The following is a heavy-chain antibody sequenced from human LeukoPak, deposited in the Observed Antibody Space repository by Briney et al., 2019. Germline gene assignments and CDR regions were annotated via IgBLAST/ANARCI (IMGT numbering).Heavy chain of an antibody. CDR2: INHSGST. Sequence: SETLSLTCAVYGGSFSGYYWSWIRQPPGKGLEWIGEINHSGSTNYNPSLKSRVTISVDTSKNQFSLRLSSVTAADTAVYYCARGGYSYGFKAFDIWGQGTKVTVSS. CDR1: GGSFSGYY. CDR3: ARGGYSYGFKAFDI. D-gene: IGHD5-18*01. J-gene: IGHJ3*02. V-gene: IGHV4-34*01.